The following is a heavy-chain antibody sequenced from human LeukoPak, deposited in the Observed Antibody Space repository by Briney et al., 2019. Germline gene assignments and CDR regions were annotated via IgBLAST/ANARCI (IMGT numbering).Heavy chain of an antibody. CDR2: INWNGGST. D-gene: IGHD1-7*01. Sequence: GGSLRLSCAASGFTFDDYGMSWVRHAPGKGLEWVSGINWNGGSTGYADSVKGRFTISRDNAKNSLYLQMNSLRAEDTALYYCARGGYNWNYEDYWGRGTLVTVSS. J-gene: IGHJ4*02. V-gene: IGHV3-20*04. CDR3: ARGGYNWNYEDY. CDR1: GFTFDDYG.